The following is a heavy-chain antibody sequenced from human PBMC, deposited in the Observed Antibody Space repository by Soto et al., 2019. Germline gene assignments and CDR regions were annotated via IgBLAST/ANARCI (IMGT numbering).Heavy chain of an antibody. CDR1: CYSFTSDG. Sequence: ASVKVSCKDSCYSFTSDGISWVRQAPGQGLEWMGWISAYNGNTNYAQKLQGRVTMTTDTSTSTAYMELRSLRSDDTAVYYCARDGPRRYSYGHSFDYWGQGTLVTVS. J-gene: IGHJ4*02. CDR3: ARDGPRRYSYGHSFDY. CDR2: ISAYNGNT. V-gene: IGHV1-18*01. D-gene: IGHD5-18*01.